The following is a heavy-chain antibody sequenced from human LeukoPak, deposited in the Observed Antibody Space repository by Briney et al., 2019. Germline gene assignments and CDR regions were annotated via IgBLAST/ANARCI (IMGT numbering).Heavy chain of an antibody. CDR2: ISWNSGSI. CDR1: RFTFDDYA. V-gene: IGHV3-9*01. Sequence: GRSLRLSCAASRFTFDDYAMHWVRQAPGKGLEGVSGISWNSGSIGYADSVKGRFTISRDNAKNSLYLQMNSLRAEDTALYYCAKAPYYYGMDVWGQGTTVTVSS. CDR3: AKAPYYYGMDV. J-gene: IGHJ6*02.